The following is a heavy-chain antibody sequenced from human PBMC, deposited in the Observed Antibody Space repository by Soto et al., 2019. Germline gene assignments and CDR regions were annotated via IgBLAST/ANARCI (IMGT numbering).Heavy chain of an antibody. D-gene: IGHD3-3*02. CDR3: AREKDRQQLGGNYYDGIDV. CDR2: IIPIFTTP. Sequence: QVQLVQSGAEVKKTGSSVTVSCKASGGTFGTSAISWVRQATGQGLEWMGGIIPIFTTPDYAQKFQGRVTISAYESTTTAYSELTSLRSEDTAVYYCAREKDRQQLGGNYYDGIDVWGQGTTVTVSS. J-gene: IGHJ6*02. V-gene: IGHV1-69*12. CDR1: GGTFGTSA.